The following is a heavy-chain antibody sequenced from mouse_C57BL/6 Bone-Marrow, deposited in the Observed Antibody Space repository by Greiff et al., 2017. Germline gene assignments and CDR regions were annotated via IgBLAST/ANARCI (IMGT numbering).Heavy chain of an antibody. J-gene: IGHJ2*01. CDR2: ISSGGSYT. CDR3: ARQGTVVDY. Sequence: EVQLQESGGDLVKPGGSLKLSCAASGFTFSSYGMSWVRQTPDKRLEWVATISSGGSYTYYPDSVKGRFTISRDNAKNTLYLQMSSLKSEDTAMYYCARQGTVVDYWGQGTTLTVSS. CDR1: GFTFSSYG. V-gene: IGHV5-6*01. D-gene: IGHD1-1*01.